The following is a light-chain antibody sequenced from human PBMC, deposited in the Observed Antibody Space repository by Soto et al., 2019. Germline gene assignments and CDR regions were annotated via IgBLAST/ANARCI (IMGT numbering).Light chain of an antibody. CDR1: SSDVGGYNY. CDR2: DVS. Sequence: QSALTQPASVSGSPGQSVTISCTGTSSDVGGYNYVSWYQQHPGKVPKLMIYDVSDRPSGVSNRLSGSKSGNTASLTISGLQAEDEADYYCSSFTGSTSYVFGSGTKLTVL. J-gene: IGLJ1*01. V-gene: IGLV2-14*03. CDR3: SSFTGSTSYV.